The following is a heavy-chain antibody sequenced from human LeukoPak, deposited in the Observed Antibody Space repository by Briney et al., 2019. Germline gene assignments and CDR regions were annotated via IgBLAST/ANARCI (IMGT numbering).Heavy chain of an antibody. D-gene: IGHD3-22*01. V-gene: IGHV3-74*01. CDR1: GFTFDDYA. Sequence: PGGSLRLSYAASGFTFDDYAMHWVRQAPGEGLVWVSRINSDGRSTNYADSVKGRFTISRDNAKNTLYLQMNSLGAEDTAVYYCARGGKSISMIGVVWGQGTMVTVSS. CDR3: ARGGKSISMIGVV. J-gene: IGHJ3*01. CDR2: INSDGRST.